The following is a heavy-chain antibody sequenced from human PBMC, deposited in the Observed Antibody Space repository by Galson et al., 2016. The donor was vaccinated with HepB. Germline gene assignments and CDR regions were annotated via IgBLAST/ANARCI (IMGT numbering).Heavy chain of an antibody. J-gene: IGHJ5*02. CDR1: GDSISGSAYY. Sequence: ETLSLTCSVSGDSISGSAYYWGWIRQPPGKGLEWIGTISYTVGTSYNPSLKSRAAISVDTTKNHFSLELTSVTAADTAVYFCVRDSQINWFYLWGQGTRVTVSS. CDR3: VRDSQINWFYL. CDR2: ISYTVGT. V-gene: IGHV4-39*02.